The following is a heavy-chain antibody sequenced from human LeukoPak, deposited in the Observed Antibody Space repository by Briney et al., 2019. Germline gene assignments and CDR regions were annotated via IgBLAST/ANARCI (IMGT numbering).Heavy chain of an antibody. D-gene: IGHD1-26*01. CDR1: GFTFSSYA. CDR2: ISYDGSNK. CDR3: ARGPGLWELLLPLDY. J-gene: IGHJ4*02. V-gene: IGHV3-30-3*01. Sequence: PGGSLRLSCAASGFTFSSYAMHWVRQAPGKGLEWVAVISYDGSNKYYADSVKGRFTISRDNSKDTLYLQMNSLRAEDTAVYYCARGPGLWELLLPLDYWGQGTLVTVSS.